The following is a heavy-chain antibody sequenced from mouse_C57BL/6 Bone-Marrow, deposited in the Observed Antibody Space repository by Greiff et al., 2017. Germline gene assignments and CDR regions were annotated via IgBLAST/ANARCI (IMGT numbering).Heavy chain of an antibody. CDR1: GFNIKDDY. CDR2: IDPENGDT. V-gene: IGHV14-4*01. J-gene: IGHJ3*01. D-gene: IGHD2-3*01. Sequence: DVKLVESGAELVRPGASVKLSCTASGFNIKDDYMHWVKQRPEQGLEWIGWIDPENGDTEYASKFQGKATITADPSSNTAYLQLSSLTSEDTAVYYCTPDCYPIAYWGQGTLVTVSA. CDR3: TPDCYPIAY.